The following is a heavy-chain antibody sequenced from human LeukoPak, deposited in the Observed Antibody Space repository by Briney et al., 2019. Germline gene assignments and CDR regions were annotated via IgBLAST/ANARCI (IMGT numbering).Heavy chain of an antibody. CDR1: GGSISSGGYY. Sequence: SETLSLTCTVSGGSISSGGYYWSWIRQPPGKGLEWIGYIYHSGSTYYNPSLKSRVTISVDRSKNQFSLKLSSVTAADRAVYYCASARTGTHDYWGQGTLVTVSS. CDR2: IYHSGST. CDR3: ASARTGTHDY. D-gene: IGHD1-1*01. J-gene: IGHJ4*02. V-gene: IGHV4-30-2*01.